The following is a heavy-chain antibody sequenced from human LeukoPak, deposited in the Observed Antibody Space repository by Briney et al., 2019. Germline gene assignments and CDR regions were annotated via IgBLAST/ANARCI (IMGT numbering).Heavy chain of an antibody. CDR1: GFTFDDYA. V-gene: IGHV3-9*01. CDR3: AKDVGANARGTFQH. J-gene: IGHJ1*01. CDR2: ISWNIGSI. Sequence: GRSLRLSCAASGFTFDDYAMHWVRQAPGKGLEWVSGISWNIGSIGYADSVKGRFTISRDNAKNSLYLQMNSLRAEDTALYYCAKDVGANARGTFQHWGQGTLVTVSS. D-gene: IGHD1-26*01.